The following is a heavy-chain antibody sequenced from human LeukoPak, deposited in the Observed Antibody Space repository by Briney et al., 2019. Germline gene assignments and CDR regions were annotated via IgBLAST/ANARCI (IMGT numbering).Heavy chain of an antibody. V-gene: IGHV3-23*01. CDR2: ISGSGGST. CDR3: TTDIWVATRSDY. J-gene: IGHJ4*02. D-gene: IGHD6-6*01. CDR1: GFTFSSYA. Sequence: GGSLRLSCAASGFTFSSYAMSWVRQAPGKGLEWVSAISGSGGSTYYADSVKGRFTISRDNSENTLYLQMNSLKTEDTAVYYCTTDIWVATRSDYWGQGTLVTVSS.